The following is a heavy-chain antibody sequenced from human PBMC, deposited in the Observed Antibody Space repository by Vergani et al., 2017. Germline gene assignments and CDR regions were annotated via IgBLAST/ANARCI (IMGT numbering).Heavy chain of an antibody. Sequence: VQLVESGGGLVKPGGSLRLSCAASGFTFSSYAMSWVRQAPGKGLEWVSAISGSGGSTYYADSVKGRFTISRDNSKNTLYLQMNSLRAEDTAVYYCAKDITMVRGVIIGINYYYGMDVWGQGTTVTVSS. J-gene: IGHJ6*02. V-gene: IGHV3-23*04. CDR1: GFTFSSYA. D-gene: IGHD3-10*01. CDR2: ISGSGGST. CDR3: AKDITMVRGVIIGINYYYGMDV.